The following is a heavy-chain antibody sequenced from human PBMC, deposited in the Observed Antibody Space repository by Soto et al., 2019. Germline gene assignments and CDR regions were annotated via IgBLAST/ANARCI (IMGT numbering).Heavy chain of an antibody. CDR1: GFIFNTYA. J-gene: IGHJ5*02. CDR3: AKDGAPYIYSRKWYNWFHP. D-gene: IGHD6-13*01. Sequence: EVQLLESGGGLVQTGGSLRLSCAASGFIFNTYAMTWVRQAPGKGLEWVSVISNGGETTYYADSVKGRFTISRDNSNNKLDLQINSLGAEDTAVYYCAKDGAPYIYSRKWYNWFHPRGQGTVVTVSS. CDR2: ISNGGETT. V-gene: IGHV3-23*01.